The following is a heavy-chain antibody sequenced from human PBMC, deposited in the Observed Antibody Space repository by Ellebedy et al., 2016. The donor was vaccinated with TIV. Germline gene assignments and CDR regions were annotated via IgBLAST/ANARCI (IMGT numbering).Heavy chain of an antibody. D-gene: IGHD2-15*01. J-gene: IGHJ3*02. CDR3: AKDIVVVVAATDLPYDAFDI. Sequence: GGSLRLXXAASGFTFSSYGMHWVRQAPGKGLEWVAVISYDGSNKYYADSVKGRFTISRDNSKNTLYLQMNSLRAEDTAVYYCAKDIVVVVAATDLPYDAFDIWGQGTMVTVSS. CDR1: GFTFSSYG. CDR2: ISYDGSNK. V-gene: IGHV3-30*18.